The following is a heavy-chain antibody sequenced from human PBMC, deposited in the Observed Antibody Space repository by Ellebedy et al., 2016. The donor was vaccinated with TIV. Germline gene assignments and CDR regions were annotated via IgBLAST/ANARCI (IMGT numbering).Heavy chain of an antibody. CDR2: MNPFTGDT. V-gene: IGHV1-8*01. CDR3: ARNTPMAEYFDY. D-gene: IGHD5-18*01. Sequence: AASVKVSCKASGYTFTTFEINWVRQAAGQGLEWMGWMNPFTGDTGYAQNFQGRVTMPRNSSIGTAYMDLSSLRSDDTAVYYCARNTPMAEYFDYWGQGTLVTVSS. CDR1: GYTFTTFE. J-gene: IGHJ4*02.